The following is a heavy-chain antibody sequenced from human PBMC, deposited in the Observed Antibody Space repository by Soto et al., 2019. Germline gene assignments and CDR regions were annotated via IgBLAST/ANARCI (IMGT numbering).Heavy chain of an antibody. CDR2: IYHSGST. D-gene: IGHD3-3*01. V-gene: IGHV4-30-4*01. Sequence: SETLSLTCTVSGGSISSGDYYWSWIRQPPGKGLEWIGYIYHSGSTYYNPSLKSRVTISVDTSKNQFSLKLSSVTAADTAVYYCARDSIKIFGVVTPPHYWGQGTLVTVSS. CDR3: ARDSIKIFGVVTPPHY. J-gene: IGHJ4*02. CDR1: GGSISSGDYY.